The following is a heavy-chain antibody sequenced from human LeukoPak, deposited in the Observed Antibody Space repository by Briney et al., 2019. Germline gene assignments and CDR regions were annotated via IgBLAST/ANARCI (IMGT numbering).Heavy chain of an antibody. D-gene: IGHD3-22*01. CDR1: GGSIRSYY. Sequence: SETLSLTCTVSGGSIRSYYWSWIRQPPGKGLEWIGYIYYTGATNYNASLKSRVTMSLDTSNNQFSLELTSATAADTAVYYCVADSSGYYYVGHFDYWGQGTLVTVSS. V-gene: IGHV4-59*01. CDR3: VADSSGYYYVGHFDY. CDR2: IYYTGAT. J-gene: IGHJ4*02.